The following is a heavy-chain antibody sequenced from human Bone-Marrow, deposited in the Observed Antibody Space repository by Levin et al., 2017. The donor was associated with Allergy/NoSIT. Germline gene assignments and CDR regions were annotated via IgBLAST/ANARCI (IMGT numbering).Heavy chain of an antibody. V-gene: IGHV3-23*01. Sequence: WGSLRLSCRISGFIFADYAMSWVRRAPGRGLEWVSSLDGSSGKTLYADSVKGRFTISREYSKDTLFLQMNSLRAEDTARYYCVKAETTVMLDYSSFDVWGEGTAVTVSS. CDR1: GFIFADYA. CDR2: LDGSSGKT. D-gene: IGHD4-17*01. J-gene: IGHJ6*04. CDR3: VKAETTVMLDYSSFDV.